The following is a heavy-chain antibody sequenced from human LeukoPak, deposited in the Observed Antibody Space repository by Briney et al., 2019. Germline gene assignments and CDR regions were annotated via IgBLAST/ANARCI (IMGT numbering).Heavy chain of an antibody. D-gene: IGHD4-23*01. CDR2: IYYSGST. CDR3: ARAPGGNSIFRAPNHWYFDL. V-gene: IGHV4-59*01. CDR1: GGSISSYY. J-gene: IGHJ2*01. Sequence: SETLSLTCTVSGGSISSYYWSWIRQPPGKGLEWIGYIYYSGSTNYNPSLKSRVTISVDTSKNQFSLKLSSVTAADTAVYYCARAPGGNSIFRAPNHWYFDLWGRGTLVTVSS.